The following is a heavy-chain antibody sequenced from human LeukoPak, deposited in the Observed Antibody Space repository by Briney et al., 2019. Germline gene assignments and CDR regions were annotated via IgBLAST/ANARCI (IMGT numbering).Heavy chain of an antibody. J-gene: IGHJ4*02. CDR3: ARAPFGVIAIPFDY. CDR2: MNPNSGNT. Sequence: GASVKVSCKASGYTFTSYDINWVRQATGQGLEWMGWMNPNSGNTGYAQKFQGRVTITRNTSISTAYMELSSLRSEDTAVYYCARAPFGVIAIPFDYWGQGTLVTVSS. D-gene: IGHD2-21*01. V-gene: IGHV1-8*03. CDR1: GYTFTSYD.